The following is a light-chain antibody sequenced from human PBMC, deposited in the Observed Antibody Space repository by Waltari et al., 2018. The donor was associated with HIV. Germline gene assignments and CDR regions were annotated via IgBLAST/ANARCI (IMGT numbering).Light chain of an antibody. V-gene: IGKV2-30*01. CDR1: QCLVYSDGDTY. CDR2: KGY. J-gene: IGKJ3*01. Sequence: DVVMTQSPLSLLVTLGQPASISCRSSQCLVYSDGDTYLTWYLQRPGQSQRRLLFKGYIRDYVVPDRFSGRRSGTDFTLKISRVEADDVGIYYCMQGRHWPFTFSPGTKVDMK. CDR3: MQGRHWPFT.